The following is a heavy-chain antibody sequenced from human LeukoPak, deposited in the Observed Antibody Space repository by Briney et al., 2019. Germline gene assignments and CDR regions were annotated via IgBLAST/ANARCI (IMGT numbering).Heavy chain of an antibody. V-gene: IGHV1-18*01. J-gene: IGHJ4*02. CDR2: ISAYNGST. Sequence: ASVKVSCKASDFSFTSYGMSWVRQAPGQGLEWMGWISAYNGSTKYAQKLQGRVTMTTDTSTSTAYMELRSLRSDDTAVYYCARGYSGSYIDWGQGTLVTVSS. CDR3: ARGYSGSYID. D-gene: IGHD1-26*01. CDR1: DFSFTSYG.